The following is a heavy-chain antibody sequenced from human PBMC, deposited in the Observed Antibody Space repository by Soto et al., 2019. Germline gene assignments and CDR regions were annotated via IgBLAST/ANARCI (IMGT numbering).Heavy chain of an antibody. CDR2: IRSKANSYAT. D-gene: IGHD4-17*01. V-gene: IGHV3-73*02. CDR1: GFTFSGSA. CDR3: AKNIWWHSRGYGEHDY. J-gene: IGHJ4*02. Sequence: EVQLVESGGGLVQPGGSLKLSCAASGFTFSGSAMHWVRQASGKGLEWVGRIRSKANSYATAYAASVKGRFTISRDDSKNTLYLQMNSLRAEDTAVYYCAKNIWWHSRGYGEHDYWGQGTLVTVSS.